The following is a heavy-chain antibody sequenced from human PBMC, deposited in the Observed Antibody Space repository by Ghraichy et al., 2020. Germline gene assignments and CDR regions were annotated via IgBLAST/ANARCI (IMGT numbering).Heavy chain of an antibody. CDR3: TGSSREEFYYYYYMDV. CDR2: IYHSGST. D-gene: IGHD2-2*01. J-gene: IGHJ6*03. Sequence: SETLSLTCAVSGGSISSGGYSWSWIRQPPGKGLEWIGYIYHSGSTYYNPSLKSRVTISVDRSKNQFSLKLSSVTAADTAVYYCTGSSREEFYYYYYMDVWGKGTTVTVSS. V-gene: IGHV4-30-2*01. CDR1: GGSISSGGYS.